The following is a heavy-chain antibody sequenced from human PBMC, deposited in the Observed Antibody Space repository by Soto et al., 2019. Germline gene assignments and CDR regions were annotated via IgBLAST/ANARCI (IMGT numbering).Heavy chain of an antibody. CDR3: ARESWGGIAVAGTLYYDSYNWFDP. CDR2: INAGNGNT. CDR1: GYTFTSYA. D-gene: IGHD6-19*01. V-gene: IGHV1-3*01. Sequence: QVQLVQSGAEVKKPGASVKVSCKASGYTFTSYAMHWVRQAPGQRLEWMGWINAGNGNTKYSQKFQGRVTITRDTSASTAYMELSSLRSEDTAVYYCARESWGGIAVAGTLYYDSYNWFDPWGQGTLVTVSS. J-gene: IGHJ5*02.